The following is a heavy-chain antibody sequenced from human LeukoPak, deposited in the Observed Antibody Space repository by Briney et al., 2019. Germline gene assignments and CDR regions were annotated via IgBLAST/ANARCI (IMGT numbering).Heavy chain of an antibody. CDR2: IESKSDGGTT. D-gene: IGHD3-16*01. J-gene: IGHJ4*02. CDR3: TLDDVGLAPDY. CDR1: GFTFTAAW. V-gene: IGHV3-15*04. Sequence: GGSLRLSCAASGFTFTAAWMSWVRQAPGKGLEWVGRIESKSDGGTTYYAAPVKGRFTVSRDDLKNTLYLQMNSLKTEDTAVYFCTLDDVGLAPDYWGQGTLVTVSS.